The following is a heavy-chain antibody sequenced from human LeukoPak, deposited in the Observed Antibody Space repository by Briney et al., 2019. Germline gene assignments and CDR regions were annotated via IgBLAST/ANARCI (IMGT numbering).Heavy chain of an antibody. V-gene: IGHV6-1*01. CDR1: GDSVSSNNGA. D-gene: IGHD6-19*01. J-gene: IGHJ4*02. Sequence: SQTLSLTCGISGDSVSSNNGAWSWIRQSPSRGLEWLGRTYYRSKWYSDYAASVQRRITITADTSKNQFSLQLYSVTPEDTAEHYCARDLGTSGWHTFDYWGQGTLVTVSS. CDR2: TYYRSKWYS. CDR3: ARDLGTSGWHTFDY.